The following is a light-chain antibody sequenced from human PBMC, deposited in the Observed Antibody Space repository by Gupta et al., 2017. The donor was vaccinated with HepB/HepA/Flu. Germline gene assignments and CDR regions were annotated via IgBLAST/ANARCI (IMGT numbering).Light chain of an antibody. CDR3: QQLNYCPRT. J-gene: IGKJ1*01. CDR2: AAS. Sequence: KLIHSLSFLPASVGDRVTLTCRASQGISTYLAWYQQKPGKAPRLLIYAASTLQGGISSRFSGSGSGTEFTLTISSLQPEDFATYYCQQLNYCPRTFGQGTKVDIK. CDR1: QGISTY. V-gene: IGKV1-9*01.